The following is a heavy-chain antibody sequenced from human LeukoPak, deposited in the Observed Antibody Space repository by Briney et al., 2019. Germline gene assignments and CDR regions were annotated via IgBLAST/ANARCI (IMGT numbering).Heavy chain of an antibody. D-gene: IGHD3-10*01. V-gene: IGHV1-18*01. CDR1: DYTFTSYG. J-gene: IGHJ4*02. Sequence: ASVKVSCKASDYTFTSYGISWVRQAPGQGLEWMGWISVYNGGNTNYAQKLQGRVTMTTDTSTSTAYMELRSLRSDDTAVYYCARDRELLWFGEEDYWGQGTLVTVSS. CDR3: ARDRELLWFGEEDY. CDR2: ISVYNGGNT.